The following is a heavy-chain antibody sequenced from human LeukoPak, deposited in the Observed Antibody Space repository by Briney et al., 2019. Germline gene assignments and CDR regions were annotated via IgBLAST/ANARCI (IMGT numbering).Heavy chain of an antibody. Sequence: GASVKVSCKVSGYSLSELSMHWVRQAPGKGLEWMGGFDPEDGKAIFAQKFQGRDTMTEDTSTDTAYMEVRGLRSEDTALYYCAADPQVSLRIAFEVWGRGTGVSVS. CDR2: FDPEDGKA. J-gene: IGHJ3*01. CDR1: GYSLSELS. CDR3: AADPQVSLRIAFEV. V-gene: IGHV1-24*01. D-gene: IGHD4-17*01.